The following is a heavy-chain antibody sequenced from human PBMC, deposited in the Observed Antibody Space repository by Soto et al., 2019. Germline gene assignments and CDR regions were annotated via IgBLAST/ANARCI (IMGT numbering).Heavy chain of an antibody. D-gene: IGHD2-15*01. CDR1: GFTFSTYG. Sequence: GGSLRLSCAASGFTFSTYGMHWVRQAPGKGLEWVAIIWYDGSNKFYADSVKGRFTTSRDNSKNTLYLQMNSLRAEDTAVYYCARVPETYCSGGSCYSGGIDYWGQGTLVTVSS. V-gene: IGHV3-33*01. CDR2: IWYDGSNK. CDR3: ARVPETYCSGGSCYSGGIDY. J-gene: IGHJ4*02.